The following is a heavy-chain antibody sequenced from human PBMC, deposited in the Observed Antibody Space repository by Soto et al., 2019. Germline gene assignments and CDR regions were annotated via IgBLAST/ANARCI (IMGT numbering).Heavy chain of an antibody. CDR1: GFTFSDYY. J-gene: IGHJ6*02. Sequence: GGSLRLSCAASGFTFSDYYMSWIRQAPGKGLEWVSYISSSSSYTNYADSVKGRFTISRDNAKNSLYLQMNSLRAEDTAVYYCARDKAVSSPAGGYYYYYGMDVWGQGTTATVS. D-gene: IGHD6-19*01. CDR3: ARDKAVSSPAGGYYYYYGMDV. V-gene: IGHV3-11*06. CDR2: ISSSSSYT.